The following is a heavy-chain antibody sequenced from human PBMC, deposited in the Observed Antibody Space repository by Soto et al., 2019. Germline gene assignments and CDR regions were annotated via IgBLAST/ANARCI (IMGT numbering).Heavy chain of an antibody. CDR3: ARDAAVPGEADRFDY. J-gene: IGHJ4*02. D-gene: IGHD6-19*01. V-gene: IGHV4-4*02. CDR1: GDSIKSNVW. CDR2: VFHKGIT. Sequence: PSETLSLTCIVSGDSIKSNVWWSWVRQSPGKALEWIGEVFHKGITNYNPSLWGRVTMSVNKANNQFSLMLTSVTAADTGIYYCARDAAVPGEADRFDYWGQGILVTVSS.